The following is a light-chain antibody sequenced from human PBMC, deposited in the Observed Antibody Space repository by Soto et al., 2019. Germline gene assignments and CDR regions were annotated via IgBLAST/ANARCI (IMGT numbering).Light chain of an antibody. V-gene: IGLV2-23*01. Sequence: QSVLTQPASVSGSPGQSITVSCTGTSSDVGSYNLVSWYQQHPGKAPKLIIYEDNKRPSGVSNRFSGSKSGNTASLTISGLQTEDEADYYCCSYADSSTYVFGTGTKVTVL. J-gene: IGLJ1*01. CDR2: EDN. CDR3: CSYADSSTYV. CDR1: SSDVGSYNL.